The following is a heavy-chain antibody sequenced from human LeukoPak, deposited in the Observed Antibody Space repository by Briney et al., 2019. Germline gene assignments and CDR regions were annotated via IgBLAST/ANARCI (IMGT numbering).Heavy chain of an antibody. J-gene: IGHJ4*02. Sequence: GASVKVSCKASGYTFTSCYMHWVRQAPGQGLEWMGIINPSGGSTSYAQKFQGRVTMTRDTSTSTVYMELSSLRSEDTAVYYCASGMGISDIVVVPALWGQGTLVTVSS. D-gene: IGHD2-2*01. CDR2: INPSGGST. CDR1: GYTFTSCY. V-gene: IGHV1-46*01. CDR3: ASGMGISDIVVVPAL.